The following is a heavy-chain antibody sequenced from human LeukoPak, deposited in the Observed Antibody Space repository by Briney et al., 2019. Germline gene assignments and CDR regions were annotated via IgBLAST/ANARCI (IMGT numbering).Heavy chain of an antibody. CDR1: GGSFSGYY. D-gene: IGHD4-17*01. V-gene: IGHV4-34*01. Sequence: SETLSLTCAVYGGSFSGYYWSWIRQPPGKGLEWIGEINHSGSTNYNTSLKSRVTISVDTSKKQFSLKLSSVTAADTAVYYCARGDDYGDFNFDYWGQGTLVTVSS. CDR3: ARGDDYGDFNFDY. J-gene: IGHJ4*02. CDR2: INHSGST.